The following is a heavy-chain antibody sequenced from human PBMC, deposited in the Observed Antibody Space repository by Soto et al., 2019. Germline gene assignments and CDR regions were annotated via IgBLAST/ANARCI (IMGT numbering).Heavy chain of an antibody. Sequence: QITLKESGPTLVKPTQTLKLTCTFSGFSLSTSGVGVGWLRQPPGKALEWLALIYWDDDKRYSPSLESRLTITRDTSKNQVVLALTNVDPVDTATYFCAHILAGSTSGDFDYWGQGTLVAVSS. CDR3: AHILAGSTSGDFDY. D-gene: IGHD1-1*01. J-gene: IGHJ4*02. CDR1: GFSLSTSGVG. CDR2: IYWDDDK. V-gene: IGHV2-5*02.